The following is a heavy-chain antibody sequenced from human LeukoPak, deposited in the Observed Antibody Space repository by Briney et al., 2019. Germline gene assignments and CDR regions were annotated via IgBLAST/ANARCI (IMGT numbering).Heavy chain of an antibody. CDR2: ISSSSSPI. CDR3: ARDEGVHSGWNR. V-gene: IGHV3-48*01. D-gene: IGHD6-19*01. Sequence: GGSLRLSCAASGFTFSIYNMNWVRQAPGKGLEWVSYISSSSSPIYYADSVKGRFTIYRDNVRNSLYLQMNSLRAEDTAVYYCARDEGVHSGWNRWGQGTLVTVSS. CDR1: GFTFSIYN. J-gene: IGHJ4*02.